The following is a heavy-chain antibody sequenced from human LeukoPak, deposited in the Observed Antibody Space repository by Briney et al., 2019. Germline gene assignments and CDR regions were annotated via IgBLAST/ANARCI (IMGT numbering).Heavy chain of an antibody. CDR1: GFTFSSYG. V-gene: IGHV3-30*19. Sequence: GGSLRLSCAASGFTFSSYGMHWVRQAPGKGLEWVAVISYDGSNKYYADSVKGRFTISRDNSKNTLYLQMNSLRAEDTAVYYCARDYARAAATIGYYFDYWGQGTLVTVSS. J-gene: IGHJ4*02. CDR3: ARDYARAAATIGYYFDY. D-gene: IGHD6-13*01. CDR2: ISYDGSNK.